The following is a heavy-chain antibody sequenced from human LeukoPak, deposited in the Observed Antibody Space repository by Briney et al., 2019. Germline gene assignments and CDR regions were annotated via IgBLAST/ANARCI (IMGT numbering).Heavy chain of an antibody. CDR2: ISGSGGST. Sequence: GGSLRLSCAASGFTFSSYAMSWVRQAPGKGLEWVSAISGSGGSTYYADSVKGRFTISRDNSKNTLYLQMNSLRAEDTAVYCCANRARHGNWFDPWGQGTLVTVSS. V-gene: IGHV3-23*01. D-gene: IGHD6-6*01. J-gene: IGHJ5*02. CDR3: ANRARHGNWFDP. CDR1: GFTFSSYA.